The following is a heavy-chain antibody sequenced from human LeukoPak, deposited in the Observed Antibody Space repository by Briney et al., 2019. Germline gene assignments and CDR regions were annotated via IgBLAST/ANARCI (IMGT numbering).Heavy chain of an antibody. Sequence: SQTLSLTCAISGDSVSTNSATWTWLRQSPSRGLEWLGRTYYRSKWYNDYAVSMKSRITINPDTSKNQFSLQLNSVTPEDTAVYYCARCEVGSWYDYFDYWGQGSLVTVSS. V-gene: IGHV6-1*01. D-gene: IGHD6-13*01. CDR1: GDSVSTNSAT. CDR2: TYYRSKWYN. CDR3: ARCEVGSWYDYFDY. J-gene: IGHJ4*02.